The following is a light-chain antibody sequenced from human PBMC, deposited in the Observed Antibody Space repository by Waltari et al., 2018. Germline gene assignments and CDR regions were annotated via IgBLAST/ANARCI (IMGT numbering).Light chain of an antibody. V-gene: IGKV3-15*01. Sequence: ETVMTPSPATLSVSPGDRVTLSSRASPSVNNKLAWYQQKPGQAPRPLIYDASTRATGIPTSFSGSGSGTEFTITISSLQSEDFAVYYCQQYSDWPLTFGGGTKVEIK. CDR2: DAS. CDR1: PSVNNK. CDR3: QQYSDWPLT. J-gene: IGKJ4*01.